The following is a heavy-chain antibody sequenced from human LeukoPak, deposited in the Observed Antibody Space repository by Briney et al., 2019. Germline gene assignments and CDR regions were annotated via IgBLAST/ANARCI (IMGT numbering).Heavy chain of an antibody. Sequence: PGGSLRLSCAASGFTFSSYAMSWVCQAPGKGLEWVSAISGSGGSTYYADSVKGRFTISRDNSKNTLYLQMNSLRAEDTAVYYCAKPGYYDSSGYYFDYWGQGTLVTVSS. J-gene: IGHJ4*02. CDR3: AKPGYYDSSGYYFDY. V-gene: IGHV3-23*01. CDR1: GFTFSSYA. CDR2: ISGSGGST. D-gene: IGHD3-22*01.